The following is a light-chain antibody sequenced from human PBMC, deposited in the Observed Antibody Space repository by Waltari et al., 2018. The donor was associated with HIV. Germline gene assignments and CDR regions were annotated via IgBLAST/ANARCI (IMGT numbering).Light chain of an antibody. J-gene: IGKJ2*01. CDR3: QQYNNCPPNT. Sequence: VMTQSPATLSVSPGERVTLSCRASQTVSTKLAWYQQKPGQAPRLLIYGASTRAPGLPARFSGSGSGTECTLTISNLQSEDSAVYYCQQYNNCPPNTFGQGTKLEIK. V-gene: IGKV3-15*01. CDR1: QTVSTK. CDR2: GAS.